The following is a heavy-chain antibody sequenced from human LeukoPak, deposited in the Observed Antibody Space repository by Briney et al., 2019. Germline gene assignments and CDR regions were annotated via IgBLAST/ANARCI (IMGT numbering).Heavy chain of an antibody. V-gene: IGHV4-34*01. CDR3: ARHNVVVVAATTHNWFDP. CDR1: GGSFSGYY. D-gene: IGHD2-15*01. Sequence: SETLSLTCAVYGGSFSGYYWSWIRQPPGKGLEWIGEINHSGSTNYNPSLKSRVIISVDTSKNQFSLKLSSVTAADTAVYYCARHNVVVVAATTHNWFDPWGQGTLVTVSS. J-gene: IGHJ5*02. CDR2: INHSGST.